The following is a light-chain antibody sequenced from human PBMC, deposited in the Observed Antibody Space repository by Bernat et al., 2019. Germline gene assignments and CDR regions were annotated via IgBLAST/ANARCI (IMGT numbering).Light chain of an antibody. Sequence: QSALTQPRSVSGPPGQSVTISCTGTSSDVGGYNYVSWYQQHPGKAPKHMIYDVNKRPSGVPDRFSGSKSGNTASLTISGLQAEDEADYYCCSYAGNSAWVFGGGTKVTVL. CDR1: SSDVGGYNY. CDR2: DVN. V-gene: IGLV2-11*01. J-gene: IGLJ3*02. CDR3: CSYAGNSAWV.